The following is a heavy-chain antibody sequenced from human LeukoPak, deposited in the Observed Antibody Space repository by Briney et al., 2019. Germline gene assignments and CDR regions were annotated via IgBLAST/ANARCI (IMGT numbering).Heavy chain of an antibody. CDR3: AREYCSGGSCSLGIDY. CDR1: GYTFSTYD. V-gene: IGHV1-18*01. CDR2: VSTYNFHT. J-gene: IGHJ4*02. Sequence: GASVKVSCKASGYTFSTYDISWVRQAPGQGLEWMGWVSTYNFHTNYAQKFQGRVTMTRDTSISTAYMELSRLRSDDTAVYYCAREYCSGGSCSLGIDYWGQGTLVTVSS. D-gene: IGHD2-15*01.